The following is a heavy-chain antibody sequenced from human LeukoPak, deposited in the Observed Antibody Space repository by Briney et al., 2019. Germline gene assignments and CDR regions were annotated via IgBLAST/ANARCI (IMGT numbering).Heavy chain of an antibody. CDR2: IYYSGST. Sequence: PSQTLSLTCTVSGGSISSYYWSWIRQPPGKGLEWIGSIYYSGSTYYNPSLKSRVTISVDTSKNQFSLKLSSVTAADTAVYYCARLGLVGATDFDYWGQGTLVTVSS. V-gene: IGHV4-59*05. D-gene: IGHD1-26*01. CDR1: GGSISSYY. J-gene: IGHJ4*02. CDR3: ARLGLVGATDFDY.